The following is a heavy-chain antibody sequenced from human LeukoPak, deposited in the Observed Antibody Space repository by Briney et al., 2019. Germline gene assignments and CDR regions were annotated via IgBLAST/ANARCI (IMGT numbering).Heavy chain of an antibody. CDR1: GFTFSSNS. J-gene: IGHJ4*02. CDR2: IYSGDT. V-gene: IGHV3-53*01. CDR3: ATYRQVLLPFES. D-gene: IGHD2-8*02. Sequence: QPGGFLRLSCTVSGFTFSSNSMSWVRQAPGKGLEWVSFIYSGDTHYSDSVRGRVTISRDNSKSALSLQMNSLRAEDTAIYYCATYRQVLLPFESWGQGTLVTVSS.